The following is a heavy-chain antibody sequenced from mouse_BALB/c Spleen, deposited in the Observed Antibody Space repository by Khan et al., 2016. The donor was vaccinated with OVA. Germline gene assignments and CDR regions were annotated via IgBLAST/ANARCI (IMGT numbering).Heavy chain of an antibody. CDR2: IWGDGGT. J-gene: IGHJ2*01. CDR1: GFSLTDYG. V-gene: IGHV2-6-7*01. CDR3: ARYGDYGDFYYFDY. D-gene: IGHD2-13*01. Sequence: QVQLKESGPGLVAPSQSLSITCTVSGFSLTDYGVNWVRQSPGKGLEWLGMIWGDGGTDYNSALKSRLRIIKDNSKRQVFLKMNSRQTYDTARYYCARYGDYGDFYYFDYWGQGTTLTVSS.